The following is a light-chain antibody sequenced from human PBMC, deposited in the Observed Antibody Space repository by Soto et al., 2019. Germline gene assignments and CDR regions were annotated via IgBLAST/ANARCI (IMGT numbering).Light chain of an antibody. CDR3: QQYNNWPLT. CDR1: QGIGSN. CDR2: ASS. Sequence: DILMTQSPATLSVSPGEGVFLSCRASQGIGSNLAWYQQRPGQAPRLLIYASSSRATGVPASFTAGGSGTEFTLTISSLQSEDFAVYYCQQYNNWPLTIGGGTKVESK. J-gene: IGKJ4*01. V-gene: IGKV3-15*01.